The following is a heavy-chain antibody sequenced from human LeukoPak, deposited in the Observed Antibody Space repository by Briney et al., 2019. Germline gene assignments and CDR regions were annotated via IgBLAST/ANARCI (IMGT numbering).Heavy chain of an antibody. CDR1: GSIFSNYA. Sequence: GGSLRLSCAASGSIFSNYAMSWVRQAPGKGLEWVSAISRSGGSTYYADSVKGRFTISRDNSKNTLYLQMNSLRAEDTAVYYCARDLPLYCSGGSCSPFDAFDIWGQGTMVTVSS. V-gene: IGHV3-23*01. CDR2: ISRSGGST. CDR3: ARDLPLYCSGGSCSPFDAFDI. D-gene: IGHD2-15*01. J-gene: IGHJ3*02.